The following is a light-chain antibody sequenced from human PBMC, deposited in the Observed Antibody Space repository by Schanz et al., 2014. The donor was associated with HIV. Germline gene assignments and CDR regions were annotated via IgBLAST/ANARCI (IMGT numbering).Light chain of an antibody. V-gene: IGLV2-14*03. J-gene: IGLJ3*02. CDR3: SSYTSSSTWV. Sequence: QSALTQPTSVSGSPGQSITISCTVASSDVGDFNFVSWYQQHPGKAPKLMIYDFSDRPSGISSRFSGSKSGNTASLTISALQAEDEADYYCSSYTSSSTWVFGGGTKVTVL. CDR1: SSDVGDFNF. CDR2: DFS.